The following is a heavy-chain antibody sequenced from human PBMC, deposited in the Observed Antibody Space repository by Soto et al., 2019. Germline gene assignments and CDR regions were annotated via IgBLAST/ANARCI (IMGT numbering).Heavy chain of an antibody. CDR1: GFTFTSSA. CDR3: ATLPAFDGSGFGDV. J-gene: IGHJ6*04. D-gene: IGHD3-10*01. Sequence: ASVKVSCKASGFTFTSSAMQWVRQARGQRLEWIGWIVVGSGNTNYAQKFQERVTITRDMSTSTAYMELSSLRSEDTAGYYCATLPAFDGSGFGDVWGKGTTVTVSS. V-gene: IGHV1-58*02. CDR2: IVVGSGNT.